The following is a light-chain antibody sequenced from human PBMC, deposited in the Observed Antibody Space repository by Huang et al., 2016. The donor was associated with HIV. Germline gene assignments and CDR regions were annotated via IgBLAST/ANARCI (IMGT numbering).Light chain of an antibody. CDR1: QRIDAY. CDR3: QQSYYFPRT. J-gene: IGKJ2*01. Sequence: DIQMTQSPSSLSASVGDRVTITCRASQRIDAYLNWYQCKPGRAPKLLIFATSDLQSGVPSRFSGSLSGTTFTLSISNLQPQDFATYFCQQSYYFPRTFGQGTKVEMK. V-gene: IGKV1-39*01. CDR2: ATS.